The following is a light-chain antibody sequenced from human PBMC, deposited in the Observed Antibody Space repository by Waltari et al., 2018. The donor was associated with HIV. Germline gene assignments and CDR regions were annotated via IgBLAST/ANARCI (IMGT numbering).Light chain of an antibody. CDR3: QQRSNWPT. CDR2: DAS. CDR1: QSVSSY. J-gene: IGKJ1*01. Sequence: PGERATLSCRASQSVSSYLAWYQQKPGQAPRLLIYDASNRATGIPARFSGSGSGTDFTLTISSLEPEDFAVYYCQQRSNWPTFGQGTKVEIK. V-gene: IGKV3-11*01.